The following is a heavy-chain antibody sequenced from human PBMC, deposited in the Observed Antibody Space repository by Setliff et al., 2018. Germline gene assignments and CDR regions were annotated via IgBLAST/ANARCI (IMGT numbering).Heavy chain of an antibody. D-gene: IGHD3-3*01. CDR1: GFSFSSYA. CDR2: IIGSGIST. CDR3: AKSPHDFWSGRVFFDY. V-gene: IGHV3-23*01. J-gene: IGHJ4*01. Sequence: PGESLKISCAASGFSFSSYAMSWVRQAPGQGLEWVSSIIGSGISTYYADSVQGRFTISRDNHKNTLYLQMNSLRVEDTAIYYCAKSPHDFWSGRVFFDYWGQGILVTVS.